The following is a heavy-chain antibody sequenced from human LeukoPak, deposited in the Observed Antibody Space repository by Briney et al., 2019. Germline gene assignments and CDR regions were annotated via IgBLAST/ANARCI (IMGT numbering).Heavy chain of an antibody. CDR2: MNTISGKT. D-gene: IGHD2-2*01. CDR1: GYTFTSYD. Sequence: ASMKVSCKASGYTFTSYDINWVRQVTGHGLEWMGWMNTISGKTVYAQKFQGRYTMTRTTSISPAYMELSSLRSEDTAVYYCAGGYCSSTSCSNTGWFDPWGQGTLVTVSS. J-gene: IGHJ5*02. CDR3: AGGYCSSTSCSNTGWFDP. V-gene: IGHV1-8*01.